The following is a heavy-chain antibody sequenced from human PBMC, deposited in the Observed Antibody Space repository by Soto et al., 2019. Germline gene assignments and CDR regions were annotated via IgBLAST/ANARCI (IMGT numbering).Heavy chain of an antibody. D-gene: IGHD2-2*01. CDR2: INPSGGST. CDR1: GYTFTSYY. J-gene: IGHJ5*02. Sequence: QVQLVQSGAEVKKPGASVKVSCKASGYTFTSYYMHWVRQAPGQGLEWMGIINPSGGSTSYAQKFQGRVTMTRETSTSTVYMELSSLRSEDTAVYYCARDGEDIVVVPAASTSNWFDPWGQGTLVTVSS. V-gene: IGHV1-46*03. CDR3: ARDGEDIVVVPAASTSNWFDP.